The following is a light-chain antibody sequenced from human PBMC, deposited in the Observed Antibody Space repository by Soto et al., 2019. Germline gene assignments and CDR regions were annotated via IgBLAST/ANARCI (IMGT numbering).Light chain of an antibody. CDR3: CSYAGSRTHVL. Sequence: QSALTQPASVSGSPGQSIIISCIGTSSDVGSYNLVSWYQQHPGKAPKVLIYEVSERPSGVSNRFSGSKSGNTASLTISGLQAEDEAEYYCCSYAGSRTHVLFGGGTQLTVL. V-gene: IGLV2-23*02. CDR1: SSDVGSYNL. J-gene: IGLJ2*01. CDR2: EVS.